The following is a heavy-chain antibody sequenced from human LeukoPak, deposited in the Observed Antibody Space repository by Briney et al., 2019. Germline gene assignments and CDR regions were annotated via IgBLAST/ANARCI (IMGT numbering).Heavy chain of an antibody. Sequence: SETLSLTCTVSGGSISSSSYYWGWIRQPPGKGLEWIGSIYYSGSTYYNPSLKSRVTISVDTSKNQFSLKLSSVTAADTAVYYCARGGYSYGGRAMYFDYWGQGTLVTVSS. D-gene: IGHD5-18*01. V-gene: IGHV4-39*07. J-gene: IGHJ4*02. CDR2: IYYSGST. CDR1: GGSISSSSYY. CDR3: ARGGYSYGGRAMYFDY.